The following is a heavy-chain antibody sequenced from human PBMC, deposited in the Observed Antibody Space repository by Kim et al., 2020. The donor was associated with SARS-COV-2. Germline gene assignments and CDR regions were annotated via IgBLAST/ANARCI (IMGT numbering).Heavy chain of an antibody. Sequence: DSVKGRFTITRDNSKNTLYLQMNSLRAEDTAVYYCAKVPYYDFWSGYSFDYWGQGTLVTVSS. CDR3: AKVPYYDFWSGYSFDY. J-gene: IGHJ4*02. D-gene: IGHD3-3*01. V-gene: IGHV3-23*01.